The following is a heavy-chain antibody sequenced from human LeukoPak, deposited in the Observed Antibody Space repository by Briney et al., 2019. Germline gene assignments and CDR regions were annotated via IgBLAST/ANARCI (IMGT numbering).Heavy chain of an antibody. Sequence: PSETLSLTCAVYDGSFSGYYWSWIRQPPGKGLEWIGEINHSGSTNYNPSLKSRVTISVDTSKNQFSLKLSSVTAADTAVYYCARGLTPDAFDIWGQGTMVTVSS. CDR2: INHSGST. V-gene: IGHV4-34*01. CDR3: ARGLTPDAFDI. CDR1: DGSFSGYY. J-gene: IGHJ3*02.